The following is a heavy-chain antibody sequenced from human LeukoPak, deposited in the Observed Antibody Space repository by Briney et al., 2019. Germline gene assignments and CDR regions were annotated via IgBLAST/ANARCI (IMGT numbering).Heavy chain of an antibody. V-gene: IGHV3-23*01. J-gene: IGHJ4*02. CDR3: AKAGDYCSGGSCYHQPDFDY. CDR2: ISGSGGST. CDR1: GFTFSSCA. Sequence: GGSLRLSCAASGFTFSSCAMSWVRQAPGKGLEWVSAISGSGGSTYYADSVKGRFTISRDNSKNTLYLQMNSLRAEDTAVYYCAKAGDYCSGGSCYHQPDFDYWGQGTLVTVSS. D-gene: IGHD2-15*01.